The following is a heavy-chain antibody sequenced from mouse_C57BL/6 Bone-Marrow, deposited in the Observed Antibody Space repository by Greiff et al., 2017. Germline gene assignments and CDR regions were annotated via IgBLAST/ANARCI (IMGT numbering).Heavy chain of an antibody. CDR2: ISTYYGDA. Sequence: QVQLKESGPELVRPGVSVKISCKGSGYTFTDYAMHWVKQSHAKSLEWIGVISTYYGDASYNQKFKDKDTMTVDKSSSTAYMELARLTSEDSAVYYCASIYYYGSSHDYWGQGTTLTVSS. D-gene: IGHD1-1*01. V-gene: IGHV1-67*01. CDR1: GYTFTDYA. J-gene: IGHJ2*01. CDR3: ASIYYYGSSHDY.